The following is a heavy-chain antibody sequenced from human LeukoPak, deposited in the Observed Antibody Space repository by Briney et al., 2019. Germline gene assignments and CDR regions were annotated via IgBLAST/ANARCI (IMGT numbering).Heavy chain of an antibody. J-gene: IGHJ3*02. D-gene: IGHD1-26*01. CDR1: GFTFSNAW. Sequence: GGSLRLSCAASGFTFSNAWMSWVRQAPGKGLEWVGRIKTKTDGGTTDYAAPVKGRFTISRDDSKNTLYLLMNSLKTEDTAVYYCTTEVLGGATDGTFDIWGQGTMVTVSS. V-gene: IGHV3-15*01. CDR2: IKTKTDGGTT. CDR3: TTEVLGGATDGTFDI.